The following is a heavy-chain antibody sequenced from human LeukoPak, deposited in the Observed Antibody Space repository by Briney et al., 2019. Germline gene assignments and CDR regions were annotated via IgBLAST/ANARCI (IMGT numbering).Heavy chain of an antibody. V-gene: IGHV3-7*01. CDR3: ARDASPYTSHGKWFDY. CDR2: IKQDGSEK. D-gene: IGHD2-2*01. CDR1: GFTFSSYW. Sequence: GGSLRLSCVASGFTFSSYWMSWVRQAPGKGLEWVANIKQDGSEKHFVDSVKGRFTISRDNAKNSLYLQMNSLRAEDTAVYYCARDASPYTSHGKWFDYWGQGTLVTVSS. J-gene: IGHJ4*02.